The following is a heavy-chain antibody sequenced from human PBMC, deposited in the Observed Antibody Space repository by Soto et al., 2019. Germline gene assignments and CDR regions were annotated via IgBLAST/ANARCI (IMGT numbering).Heavy chain of an antibody. Sequence: ASVKVSCKASGFTFTSSAVQWVRQARGQRLEWIGWIVVGSGNTNYAQKFQERVTITRDMSTSTAYMELSSLRSEDTAVYYCAADLVEMATTDYYYGRDVWGQGTTVTVSS. CDR1: GFTFTSSA. CDR3: AADLVEMATTDYYYGRDV. D-gene: IGHD5-12*01. J-gene: IGHJ6*02. CDR2: IVVGSGNT. V-gene: IGHV1-58*01.